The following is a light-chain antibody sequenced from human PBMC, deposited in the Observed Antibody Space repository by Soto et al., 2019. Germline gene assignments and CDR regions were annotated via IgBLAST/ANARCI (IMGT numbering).Light chain of an antibody. V-gene: IGKV1-27*01. CDR3: QKYNSAPQT. CDR2: GAS. CDR1: QGISNY. J-gene: IGKJ3*01. Sequence: DIQMTQSPSSLSASVGDRVTITCRASQGISNYLAWYQQKPGKVPKLLMYGASTLQSGVPSRFSGSGSGTEFTLIISCLQPEDVATYYCQKYNSAPQTFGPGTKVDIK.